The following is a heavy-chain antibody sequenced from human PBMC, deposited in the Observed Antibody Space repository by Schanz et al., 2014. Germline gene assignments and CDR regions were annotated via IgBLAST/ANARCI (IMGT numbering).Heavy chain of an antibody. Sequence: EVQLVESGGGFVQPGGSLRLSCAASGFTFSSYWMHWVRQAPGKGLEWVSGISWNSGSIGYEDSVKGRFTISRDNSKNTLYLQMSSLRTEDTAVYFCAGGRAVVTPLDFWGQGTLVTVSS. V-gene: IGHV3-74*01. CDR3: AGGRAVVTPLDF. CDR1: GFTFSSYW. CDR2: ISWNSGSI. D-gene: IGHD2-15*01. J-gene: IGHJ4*02.